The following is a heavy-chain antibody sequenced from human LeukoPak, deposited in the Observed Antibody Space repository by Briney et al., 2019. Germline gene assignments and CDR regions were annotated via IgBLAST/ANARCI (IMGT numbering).Heavy chain of an antibody. Sequence: GGSLRLSCAASGFTFDDYAMHWVRQAPGKGLEWVSGISWNSGSIGYADSVKSRFTISRDNAKNSLYLQMNSLRAEDTALYYCAKGMTTVTGENAFDIWGQGTMVTVSS. J-gene: IGHJ3*02. CDR2: ISWNSGSI. CDR3: AKGMTTVTGENAFDI. CDR1: GFTFDDYA. D-gene: IGHD4-17*01. V-gene: IGHV3-9*01.